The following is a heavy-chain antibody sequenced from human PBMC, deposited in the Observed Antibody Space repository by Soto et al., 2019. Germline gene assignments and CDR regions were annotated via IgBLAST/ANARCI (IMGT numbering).Heavy chain of an antibody. CDR1: GGSFSGYY. D-gene: IGHD6-6*01. CDR3: ARVDRRHPPRIAARPNYYYYGMDV. CDR2: INHSGST. V-gene: IGHV4-34*01. Sequence: PSETLSLTCAVYGGSFSGYYWSWIRQPPGKGLEWIGEINHSGSTNYNPSLKSRVTISVDTSKNQFSLKLSSVTAADTAVYYCARVDRRHPPRIAARPNYYYYGMDVWGQGTTVTV. J-gene: IGHJ6*02.